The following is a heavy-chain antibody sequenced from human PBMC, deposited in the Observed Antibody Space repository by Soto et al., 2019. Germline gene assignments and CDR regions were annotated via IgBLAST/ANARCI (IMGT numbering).Heavy chain of an antibody. CDR3: AKDIGPYIVATIGFDY. J-gene: IGHJ4*02. Sequence: GGSLRLSCAASGFTFDDYAMHWVRQAPGKGLEWVSGISWNSGSIGYADSVKGRFTISRDNAKNSLYLQMNSLRAEDTALYYCAKDIGPYIVATIGFDYWGQGTLVTVSS. CDR1: GFTFDDYA. CDR2: ISWNSGSI. V-gene: IGHV3-9*01. D-gene: IGHD5-12*01.